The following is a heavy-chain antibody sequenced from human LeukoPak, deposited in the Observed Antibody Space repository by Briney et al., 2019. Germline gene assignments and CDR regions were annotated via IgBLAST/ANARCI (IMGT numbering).Heavy chain of an antibody. J-gene: IGHJ4*02. CDR1: GFTFSSYA. D-gene: IGHD5-12*01. CDR2: ISGSGGGT. CDR3: AKVSGYDFGPFDY. Sequence: PGGSLRLSCAASGFTFSSYAMSWVRQAPGKGLEWVSAISGSGGGTYYADSVKGRFTISRDNSKNTPYLQMNSLRAEDTAVYYCAKVSGYDFGPFDYWGQGTLVTVSS. V-gene: IGHV3-23*01.